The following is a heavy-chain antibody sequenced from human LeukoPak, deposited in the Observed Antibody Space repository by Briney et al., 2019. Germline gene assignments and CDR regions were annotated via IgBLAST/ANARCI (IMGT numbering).Heavy chain of an antibody. CDR1: RFTFSSHD. Sequence: PGGSLRLSCAASRFTFSSHDMHWVRHTTGKGLEWVSGIGTAGDAYYLDSVKGRFTISRENAKNSLYLHISSLIAVDTAVYYCARSRTLWGAFDIWGQGTMVTVSS. V-gene: IGHV3-13*01. CDR3: ARSRTLWGAFDI. CDR2: IGTAGDA. J-gene: IGHJ3*02. D-gene: IGHD2-21*01.